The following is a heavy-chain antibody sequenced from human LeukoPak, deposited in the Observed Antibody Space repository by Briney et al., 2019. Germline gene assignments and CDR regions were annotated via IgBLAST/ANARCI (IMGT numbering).Heavy chain of an antibody. CDR1: GFTFSSYA. CDR2: ISSSSSYI. Sequence: GGSLRLSCAASGFTFSSYAMSWVRQAPGKGLEWVSSISSSSSYIYYADSVKGRFTISRDNAKNSVYLQMSSLRAEDTAVYYCVREASSSGDLDYWGQGTLVTVSS. CDR3: VREASSSGDLDY. D-gene: IGHD6-13*01. J-gene: IGHJ4*02. V-gene: IGHV3-21*01.